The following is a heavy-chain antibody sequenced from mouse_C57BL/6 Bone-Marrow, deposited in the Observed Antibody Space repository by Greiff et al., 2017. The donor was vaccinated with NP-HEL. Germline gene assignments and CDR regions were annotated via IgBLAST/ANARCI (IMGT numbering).Heavy chain of an antibody. D-gene: IGHD1-1*01. V-gene: IGHV1-69*01. CDR2: IDPSDSYT. CDR3: ARPSYYYGSSPMDY. Sequence: QVQLQQSGAELVMPGASVKLSCKASGYTFTSYWMHWVKQRPGQGLEWIGEIDPSDSYTNYNQKFKGKSTLTVDKSSSTAYMQLSSLTSEDSAVYYGARPSYYYGSSPMDYWGQGTSVTVSS. J-gene: IGHJ4*01. CDR1: GYTFTSYW.